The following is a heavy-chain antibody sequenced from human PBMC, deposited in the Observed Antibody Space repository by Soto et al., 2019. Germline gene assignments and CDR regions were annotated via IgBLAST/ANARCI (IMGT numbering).Heavy chain of an antibody. CDR2: IYYSGST. CDR1: GGSISSGGYY. CDR3: ALRLGDPGRLYFDY. Sequence: LSLTCTVSGGSISSGGYYCSWIRQHPGKGLEWIGYIYYSGSTYYNPSLKSRVSISVDTSKNQFSLKLSSVTAADTAVYYCALRLGDPGRLYFDYWGQGTLVTVSS. D-gene: IGHD3-16*01. V-gene: IGHV4-31*03. J-gene: IGHJ4*02.